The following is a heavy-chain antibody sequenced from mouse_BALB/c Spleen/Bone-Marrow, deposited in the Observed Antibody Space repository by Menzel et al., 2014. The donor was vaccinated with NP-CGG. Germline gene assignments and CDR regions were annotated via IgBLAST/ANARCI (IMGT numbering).Heavy chain of an antibody. Sequence: QVQLQQSGAELVKPGTSVKLSCMASGYNFTSYWINWVKLRPGQGLEWIGDIYPGSGSTNYNEKFKSKATLTVDTSSSTAYMQLSSLASEDSALYYCARFSQLGLLAYWGQGTLVTVSA. CDR3: ARFSQLGLLAY. J-gene: IGHJ3*01. D-gene: IGHD3-1*01. V-gene: IGHV1-55*01. CDR2: IYPGSGST. CDR1: GYNFTSYW.